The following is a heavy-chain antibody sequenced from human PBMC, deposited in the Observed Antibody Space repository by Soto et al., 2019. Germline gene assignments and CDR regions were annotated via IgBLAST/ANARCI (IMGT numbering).Heavy chain of an antibody. CDR3: ARAPERSGSYYYFDS. CDR2: IHGTRSVI. Sequence: GSLRLSCAVSGFTFSTHAMNWVRQAPGKGLEWVAYIHGTRSVIYYADSVKGRFTISRDKAKNSMFLQMDSLRAEDTALYYCARAPERSGSYYYFDSWGQGTLVTVSS. CDR1: GFTFSTHA. D-gene: IGHD3-22*01. J-gene: IGHJ4*02. V-gene: IGHV3-48*03.